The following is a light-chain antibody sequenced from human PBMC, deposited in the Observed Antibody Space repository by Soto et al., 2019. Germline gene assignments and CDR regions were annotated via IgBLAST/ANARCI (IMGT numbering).Light chain of an antibody. CDR3: QQYYSSPLT. CDR1: QSVLHSSKNKTY. Sequence: DIVMTQSPHSLAVSLGERATINCKSSQSVLHSSKNKTYLAWYQQRPGQPPKLLIYWASTRESGVPDRVSGSESETEFTLTISSLQAEDVAVYYCQQYYSSPLTFGGGTRVEI. V-gene: IGKV4-1*01. CDR2: WAS. J-gene: IGKJ4*01.